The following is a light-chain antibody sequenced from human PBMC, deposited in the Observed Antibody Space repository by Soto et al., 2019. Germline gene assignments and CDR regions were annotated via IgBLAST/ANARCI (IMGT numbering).Light chain of an antibody. V-gene: IGKV3-11*01. CDR1: QSVSNNY. CDR3: QQRSNWPGT. Sequence: EIVLTQSRGTLSLSPGERATLSCRVSQSVSNNYLAWYQQKPGQAPRLLIYDASNRATGIPARFSGSGSGTDFTLTISSLEPEDLAVYYCQQRSNWPGTFGQGTKVDIK. CDR2: DAS. J-gene: IGKJ1*01.